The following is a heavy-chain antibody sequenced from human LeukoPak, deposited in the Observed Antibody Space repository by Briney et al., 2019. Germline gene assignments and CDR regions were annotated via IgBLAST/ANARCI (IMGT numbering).Heavy chain of an antibody. CDR1: GFTFDHYG. CDR3: ARRTGGWYVS. CDR2: INWDGSST. V-gene: IGHV3-20*04. D-gene: IGHD2-8*02. J-gene: IGHJ5*01. Sequence: GGSLRLSCAASGFTFDHYGMSWVRQAPGKGLEWVSGINWDGSSTGYADSVKGRFTISRDSAKNSLYLQMNSLRAEDTALYFCARRTGGWYVSWGQGTLVTVSS.